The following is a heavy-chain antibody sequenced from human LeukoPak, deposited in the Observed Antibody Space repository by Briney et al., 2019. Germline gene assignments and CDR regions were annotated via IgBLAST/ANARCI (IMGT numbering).Heavy chain of an antibody. CDR1: GFTVSSNY. D-gene: IGHD6-13*01. V-gene: IGHV3-66*01. J-gene: IGHJ4*02. Sequence: GGSLRLSCAASGFTVSSNYMSWVRQAPGKGLEWVSVIYSGGSTYYADSVKGRFTISRDNSKNTLYLQMNSLRAEDTAVYYCARDRAIATPLSDWGQGTLVTVSS. CDR2: IYSGGST. CDR3: ARDRAIATPLSD.